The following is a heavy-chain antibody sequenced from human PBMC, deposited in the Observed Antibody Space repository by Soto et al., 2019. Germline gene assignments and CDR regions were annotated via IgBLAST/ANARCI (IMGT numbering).Heavy chain of an antibody. D-gene: IGHD1-1*01. V-gene: IGHV3-21*01. J-gene: IGHJ4*02. CDR3: AGDLILEPHAKYFDY. CDR1: GFTFSSYS. CDR2: ISSSSSYI. Sequence: EVQLVESGGGLVKPGGSLRLSCAASGFTFSSYSMNWVRQAPGKGLECVSSISSSSSYIYYADSVKGRFTISRDNANNSLYLQMNSLRAEDTAVYYCAGDLILEPHAKYFDYWGQGTLVTVSS.